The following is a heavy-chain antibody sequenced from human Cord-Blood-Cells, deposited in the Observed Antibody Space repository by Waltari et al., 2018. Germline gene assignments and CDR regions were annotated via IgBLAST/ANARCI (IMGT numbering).Heavy chain of an antibody. CDR2: INHSGST. CDR3: ARDWGVYCSGGSCYQDAFDI. D-gene: IGHD2-15*01. V-gene: IGHV4-34*01. Sequence: QVQLQQWGAGLLKPSETLSLTCAVYGGSFSGYYWSWIRQPPGKGLEWIGEINHSGSTNYNPSLKSRVTISVDTSKNQFSLKLSSVTAADTAVYYCARDWGVYCSGGSCYQDAFDIWGQGTMVTVTS. J-gene: IGHJ3*02. CDR1: GGSFSGYY.